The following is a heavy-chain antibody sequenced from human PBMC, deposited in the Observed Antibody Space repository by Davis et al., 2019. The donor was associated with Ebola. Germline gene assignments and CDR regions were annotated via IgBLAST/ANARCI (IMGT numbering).Heavy chain of an antibody. CDR2: INPGGGSA. Sequence: ASVTVSCQASGYTFTSHFMHWVRQAPGQGLEWMGIINPGGGSATYAQKFQGRVIMTSDTSTGTLYMELSSLRSEDTAVYYCSRETTYGDYFNLDFWGQGILVTVSS. CDR1: GYTFTSHF. CDR3: SRETTYGDYFNLDF. J-gene: IGHJ4*02. D-gene: IGHD4-17*01. V-gene: IGHV1-46*01.